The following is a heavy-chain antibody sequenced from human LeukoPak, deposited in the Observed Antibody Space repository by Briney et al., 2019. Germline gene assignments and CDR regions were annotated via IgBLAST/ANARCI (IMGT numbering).Heavy chain of an antibody. CDR2: INHGGST. J-gene: IGHJ4*02. D-gene: IGHD3-22*01. V-gene: IGHV4-34*01. CDR1: GGSFSGYY. CDR3: ARDIGPRYYDSSGYYDY. Sequence: SETLSLTCAVYGGSFSGYYWSWIRQPPGKGLEWIGEINHGGSTNYNPSLKSRVTISVDKPKNQFSLKLSSVTAADTAVYYCARDIGPRYYDSSGYYDYWGQGTLVTVSS.